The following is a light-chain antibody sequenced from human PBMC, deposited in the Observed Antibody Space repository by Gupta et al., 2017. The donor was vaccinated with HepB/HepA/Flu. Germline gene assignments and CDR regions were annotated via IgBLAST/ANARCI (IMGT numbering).Light chain of an antibody. CDR2: AAS. CDR3: LQQNSDHPLFT. CDR1: QGIRND. V-gene: IGKV1-17*01. J-gene: IGKJ2*01. Sequence: DIQMTQSPSSLSASVGDRVTITCRASQGIRNDLGWYQQKPGKAPKRLIYAASSLQRGVISSFSGSGDGTECNLTISSRQPEDFAAYYCLQQNSDHPLFTFGQGTKLEIK.